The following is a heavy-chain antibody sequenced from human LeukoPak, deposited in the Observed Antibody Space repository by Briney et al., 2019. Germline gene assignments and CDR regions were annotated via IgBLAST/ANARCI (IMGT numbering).Heavy chain of an antibody. D-gene: IGHD2-15*01. CDR2: IHYSGST. CDR3: ARATGEVPVMGWAFDI. J-gene: IGHJ3*02. V-gene: IGHV4-4*02. CDR1: GGAISNTNW. Sequence: SGTLSLTCGVSGGAISNTNWWNWVRQPPGKGLEWIGEIHYSGSTHYDPSLKSRVIISLDKSNNHFSLKLSSVTAADTAMYYCARATGEVPVMGWAFDIWGQGTMVTVSS.